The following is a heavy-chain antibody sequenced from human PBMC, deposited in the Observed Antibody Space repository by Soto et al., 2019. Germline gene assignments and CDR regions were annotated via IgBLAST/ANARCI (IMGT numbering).Heavy chain of an antibody. V-gene: IGHV3-15*01. CDR2: IKSKTDGGTT. CDR1: GFTFSNAW. J-gene: IGHJ4*02. D-gene: IGHD6-6*01. Sequence: PGGSLRLSCAASGFTFSNAWMSWVRQAPGKGLEWVGRIKSKTDGGTTDYAAPVKGRFTISRDDSKNTLYLQMNSLKTEDTAVYYCTTGEYSSSTFDYWGQGTLVTVYS. CDR3: TTGEYSSSTFDY.